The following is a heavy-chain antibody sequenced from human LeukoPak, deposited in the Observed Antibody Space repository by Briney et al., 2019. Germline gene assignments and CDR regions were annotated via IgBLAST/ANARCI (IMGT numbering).Heavy chain of an antibody. V-gene: IGHV4-59*01. CDR2: IYYSGST. J-gene: IGHJ4*02. D-gene: IGHD3-10*01. Sequence: PSETLSLTCTVSGGSISSYYWSWIRQPPGKGLEWIGYIYYSGSTNYNPSLKSRVTISVDTSKNQFSLKLSSVTAADTAVYYCARDGGFGGPYWGQGTLVTVSS. CDR3: ARDGGFGGPY. CDR1: GGSISSYY.